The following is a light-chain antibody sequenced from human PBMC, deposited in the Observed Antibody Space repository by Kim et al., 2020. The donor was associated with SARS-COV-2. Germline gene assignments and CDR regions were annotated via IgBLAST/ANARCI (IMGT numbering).Light chain of an antibody. CDR2: DVT. CDR1: RSDIGAFNY. Sequence: QSITLSCSGTRSDIGAFNYVSWFQQHPGKAPKLMIYDVTERPSGISNRFSGSTSGNTASLTISGLQAEDEADYYCSSYTTANTRVFGTGTKVTVL. CDR3: SSYTTANTRV. J-gene: IGLJ1*01. V-gene: IGLV2-14*03.